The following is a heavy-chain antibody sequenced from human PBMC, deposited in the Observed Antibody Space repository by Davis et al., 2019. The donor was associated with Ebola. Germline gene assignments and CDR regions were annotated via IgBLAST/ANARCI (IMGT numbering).Heavy chain of an antibody. V-gene: IGHV3-21*06. CDR2: MNSAGSFA. J-gene: IGHJ4*02. CDR3: TRGNLGGDY. CDR1: GLTFSGYT. D-gene: IGHD4-23*01. Sequence: PGGSLRLSCAASGLTFSGYTMHWVRQAPGKGLEWVSSMNSAGSFAYYADSVKGRFTISRDNANNLLYLQMNSLRDDDTAVYYCTRGNLGGDYWGQGTLVTVSS.